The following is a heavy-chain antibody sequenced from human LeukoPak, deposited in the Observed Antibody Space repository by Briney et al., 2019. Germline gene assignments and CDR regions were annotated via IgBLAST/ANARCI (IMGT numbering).Heavy chain of an antibody. J-gene: IGHJ4*02. Sequence: PGGSLRLSCAASGFTFSSYGMHWVRQAPGKGLEWVAVIWYDGSNKYYADSVKGRFTISRDNSKNTLYLQMNSLRAEDTAVYYCPRAPQYRRKDYWGQGTLVTVSS. V-gene: IGHV3-33*01. D-gene: IGHD2-2*01. CDR3: PRAPQYRRKDY. CDR2: IWYDGSNK. CDR1: GFTFSSYG.